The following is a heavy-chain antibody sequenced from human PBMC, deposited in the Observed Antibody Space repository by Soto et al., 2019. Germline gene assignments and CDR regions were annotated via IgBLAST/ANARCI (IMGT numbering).Heavy chain of an antibody. D-gene: IGHD2-15*01. V-gene: IGHV4-39*01. CDR3: ARLKDIYYYGMDV. CDR2: IYYSGST. Sequence: SETLSLTCTVSGGSISSSSYYWGWIRQPPGKGLEWIGSIYYSGSTYYNPSLKSRVTISVDTSKNQFSLKLSSVTAADTAVYYCARLKDIYYYGMDVWGQGTTVTVSS. CDR1: GGSISSSSYY. J-gene: IGHJ6*02.